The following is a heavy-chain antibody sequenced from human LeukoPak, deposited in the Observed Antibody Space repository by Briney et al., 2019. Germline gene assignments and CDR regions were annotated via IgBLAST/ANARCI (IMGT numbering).Heavy chain of an antibody. CDR2: ISGSGDNT. Sequence: GGSLRLSCAASGFTFSSYAMSWVRQAPGRGLEWVSGISGSGDNTYYADSVKGRFAISRDNSKSTLYLQVNSLRVEDTALYYCARESEGGTGTSCPDYWGQGTLVTVSS. V-gene: IGHV3-23*01. D-gene: IGHD2-2*01. J-gene: IGHJ4*02. CDR3: ARESEGGTGTSCPDY. CDR1: GFTFSSYA.